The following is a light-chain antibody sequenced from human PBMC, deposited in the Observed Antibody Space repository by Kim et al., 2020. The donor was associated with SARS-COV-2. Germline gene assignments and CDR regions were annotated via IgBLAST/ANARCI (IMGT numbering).Light chain of an antibody. V-gene: IGKV3-20*01. CDR2: GVS. CDR1: QSVSSSY. Sequence: SPGERAALSCRASQSVSSSYLAWYQQKPGQTPRLLIYGVSSRATGIPHRFSGSGSGTYFTLTISRLEPEDFGVYYCQQYSTLPRTFGQGTKVDIK. J-gene: IGKJ1*01. CDR3: QQYSTLPRT.